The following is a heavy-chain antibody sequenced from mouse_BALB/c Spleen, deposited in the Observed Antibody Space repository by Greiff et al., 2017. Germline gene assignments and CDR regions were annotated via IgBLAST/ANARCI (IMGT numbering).Heavy chain of an antibody. D-gene: IGHD2-3*01. Sequence: EVMLVESGGGLVKPGGSLKLSCAASGFTFSSYAMSWVRQSPEKRLEWVAEISSGGSYTYYPDTVTGRFTISRDNAKNTLYLEMSSLRSEDTAMFYCARQDGYYLTFAYWGQGTLVTVSA. CDR2: ISSGGSYT. V-gene: IGHV5-9-4*01. CDR3: ARQDGYYLTFAY. CDR1: GFTFSSYA. J-gene: IGHJ3*01.